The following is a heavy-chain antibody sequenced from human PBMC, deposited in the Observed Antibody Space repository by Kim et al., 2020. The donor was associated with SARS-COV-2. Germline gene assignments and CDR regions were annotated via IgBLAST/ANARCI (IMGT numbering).Heavy chain of an antibody. CDR3: ARVGWAAYCGGDCYSGAFDI. D-gene: IGHD2-21*02. Sequence: SVKVSCKASGGTFSSYAISWVRQAPGQGLEWMGGIIPIFGTANYAQKFQGRVTITADESTSTAYMELSSLRSEDTAVYYCARVGWAAYCGGDCYSGAFDIWGQGTMVTVSS. CDR2: IIPIFGTA. CDR1: GGTFSSYA. J-gene: IGHJ3*02. V-gene: IGHV1-69*13.